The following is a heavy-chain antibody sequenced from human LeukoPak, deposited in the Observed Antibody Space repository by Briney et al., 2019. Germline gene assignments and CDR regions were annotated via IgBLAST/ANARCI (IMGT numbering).Heavy chain of an antibody. CDR3: ARKTALDPFFDY. J-gene: IGHJ4*02. Sequence: PSETLSLTCVVSGGSISSANWWSWVRQPLGKGLEWIGEMYHSGSTNCNPSLKSRVTISVDKSKNQFSLKLNSVTAADTAVYYCARKTALDPFFDYWGQGTLVTVSS. V-gene: IGHV4-4*02. CDR1: GGSISSANW. CDR2: MYHSGST. D-gene: IGHD1-14*01.